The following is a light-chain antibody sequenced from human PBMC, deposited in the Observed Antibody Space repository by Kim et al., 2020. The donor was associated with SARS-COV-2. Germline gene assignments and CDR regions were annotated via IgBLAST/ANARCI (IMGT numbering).Light chain of an antibody. CDR3: QVWDSSSDVI. J-gene: IGLJ2*01. CDR1: NIGSKT. Sequence: LTQPPSVSVAPGETATIPCGKDNIGSKTVHWYQQKPGQAPMLVISYDNDRPSGIPERFSGSNSGNTATLTIGRVEAGDEAHYYCQVWDSSSDVIFGGGTQLTVL. CDR2: YDN. V-gene: IGLV3-21*04.